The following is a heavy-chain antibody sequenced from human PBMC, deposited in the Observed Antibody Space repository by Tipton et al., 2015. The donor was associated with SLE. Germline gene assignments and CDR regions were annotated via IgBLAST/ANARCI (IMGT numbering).Heavy chain of an antibody. Sequence: SLRLSCAASGFTFSDYYMTWIRQAPGKGLEWVANIKQDGSEKYYVDSVKGRFTISRDNAKNSLYLQMNSLRAEDTAVYYCARAGAGPKPYWGQGTLVTVSS. D-gene: IGHD6-19*01. CDR1: GFTFSDYY. CDR2: IKQDGSEK. J-gene: IGHJ4*02. CDR3: ARAGAGPKPY. V-gene: IGHV3-7*01.